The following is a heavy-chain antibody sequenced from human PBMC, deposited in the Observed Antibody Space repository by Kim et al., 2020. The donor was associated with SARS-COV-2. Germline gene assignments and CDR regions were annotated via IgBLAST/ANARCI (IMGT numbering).Heavy chain of an antibody. CDR2: ISYDGSNK. V-gene: IGHV3-30*18. J-gene: IGHJ6*03. D-gene: IGHD2-2*01. Sequence: GGSLRLSCAASGFTFSSYGMHWVRQAPGKGLEWVAVISYDGSNKYYADSVKGRFTISRDNSKNTLYLQMNSLRAEDTAVYYCAKDGDIVVVPAAMWGDYYYYYMDVWGKGTTVTVSS. CDR3: AKDGDIVVVPAAMWGDYYYYYMDV. CDR1: GFTFSSYG.